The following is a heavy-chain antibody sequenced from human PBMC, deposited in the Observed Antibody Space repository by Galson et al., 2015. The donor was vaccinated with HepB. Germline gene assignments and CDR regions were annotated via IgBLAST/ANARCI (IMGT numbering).Heavy chain of an antibody. CDR3: ARHGIAASLDF. V-gene: IGHV2-5*01. J-gene: IGHJ4*02. Sequence: LVKPTQTLTLTCTFSGFSLNTRGAGLGWIRQPPGKALEWLALIYWNDDKRYSPSLKTRLTITKDTSKNQVVLTMTNMDPVDTATYYCARHGIAASLDFWGQGTLVTVSS. CDR1: GFSLNTRGAG. D-gene: IGHD6-13*01. CDR2: IYWNDDK.